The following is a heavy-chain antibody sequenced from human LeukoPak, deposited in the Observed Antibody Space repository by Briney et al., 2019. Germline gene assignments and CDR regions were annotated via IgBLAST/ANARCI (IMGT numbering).Heavy chain of an antibody. CDR1: GYTFTGYY. D-gene: IGHD6-19*01. J-gene: IGHJ4*02. Sequence: ASVKVSCKASGYTFTGYYMHWVRQAPGQGLEWMGWINPNSGGTNYAQKFQGRVTMTRDTSISTAYMELSRLRSDDTAVCYCATSSGWFSPGDYWGQGTLVTVSS. CDR3: ATSSGWFSPGDY. V-gene: IGHV1-2*02. CDR2: INPNSGGT.